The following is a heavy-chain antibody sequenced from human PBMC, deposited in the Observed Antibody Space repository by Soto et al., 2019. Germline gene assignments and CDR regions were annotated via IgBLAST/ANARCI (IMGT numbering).Heavy chain of an antibody. J-gene: IGHJ6*02. Sequence: PGESLKISCQGSGYSFTSYWIGWVRQMPGKGLEWVAIIYPADSNTRYSPSFRGQVTTSADKSISTAYLQWGSLKASDTAIYYCARPFGMDVWGQGTTVTVSS. V-gene: IGHV5-51*01. CDR1: GYSFTSYW. CDR2: IYPADSNT. CDR3: ARPFGMDV.